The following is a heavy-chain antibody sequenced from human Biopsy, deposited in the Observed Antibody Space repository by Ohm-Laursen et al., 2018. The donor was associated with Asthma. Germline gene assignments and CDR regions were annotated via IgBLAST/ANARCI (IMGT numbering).Heavy chain of an antibody. V-gene: IGHV1-3*04. J-gene: IGHJ3*01. CDR2: VNTGNGDT. D-gene: IGHD3-9*01. CDR1: GYNFISFA. Sequence: ASVTLSCKASGYNFISFAIHWVRQAPGQRLECMGLVNTGNGDTKYSQKFQGRVTITRDTSASTAYMELRSLRSEDTATYYCARTYYDFLTGQVKDVFGVWGQGTMVTVSS. CDR3: ARTYYDFLTGQVKDVFGV.